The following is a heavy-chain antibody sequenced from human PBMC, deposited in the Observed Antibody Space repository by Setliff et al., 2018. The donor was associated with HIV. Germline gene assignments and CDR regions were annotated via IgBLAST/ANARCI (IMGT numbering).Heavy chain of an antibody. D-gene: IGHD4-17*01. Sequence: GESLKISCKASGYKFTGYWINWVRQMPGKGLEWMGRIDPSDSYVDYSPSVQGHVTISIDKSVSSAHLQWSSLKASDTAMYYCARHKNGAYSLDSWGQGTLVTVSS. CDR1: GYKFTGYW. V-gene: IGHV5-10-1*01. CDR3: ARHKNGAYSLDS. J-gene: IGHJ4*02. CDR2: IDPSDSYV.